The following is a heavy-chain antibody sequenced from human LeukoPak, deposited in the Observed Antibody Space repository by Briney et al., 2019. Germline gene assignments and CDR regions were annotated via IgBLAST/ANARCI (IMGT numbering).Heavy chain of an antibody. Sequence: SETLSLTCAVYGGSFSGYYWSWIRQPPGKGLEWIGEINHSGSTNYNPSLKSRVTISVDTSKNQFSLKLRSVTAADTAVYYCARVGEQNYDFWSGYYGYWGQGTLVTVSS. D-gene: IGHD3-3*01. J-gene: IGHJ4*02. CDR2: INHSGST. CDR1: GGSFSGYY. V-gene: IGHV4-34*01. CDR3: ARVGEQNYDFWSGYYGY.